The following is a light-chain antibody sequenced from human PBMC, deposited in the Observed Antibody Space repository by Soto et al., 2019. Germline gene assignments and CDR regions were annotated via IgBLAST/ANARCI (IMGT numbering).Light chain of an antibody. Sequence: DIQMTQSPSTLSASVGDRVTITCRASQSINRGLAWYQQKPRKAPKLLVYDASSLESGVPTRFSGSGSGTVFTLTTSILQPDDVATYSSQQNSHYWTVGQGIKVEIK. V-gene: IGKV1-5*01. CDR1: QSINRG. CDR2: DAS. CDR3: QQNSHYWT. J-gene: IGKJ1*01.